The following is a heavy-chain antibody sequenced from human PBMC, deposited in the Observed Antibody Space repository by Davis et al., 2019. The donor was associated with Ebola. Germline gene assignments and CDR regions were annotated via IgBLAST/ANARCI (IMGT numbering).Heavy chain of an antibody. D-gene: IGHD2-15*01. Sequence: PSETLSLTCTVSGGSISSYYWSWIRQPAGKGLEWIGRSYTSGSTNYNPSLKSRVTMSVDTSKNQFSLKLSSVTAADTAVYYCARESFCSGGSCYSPRGTRPRWFDPWGQGTLVTVSS. CDR1: GGSISSYY. J-gene: IGHJ5*02. V-gene: IGHV4-4*07. CDR2: SYTSGST. CDR3: ARESFCSGGSCYSPRGTRPRWFDP.